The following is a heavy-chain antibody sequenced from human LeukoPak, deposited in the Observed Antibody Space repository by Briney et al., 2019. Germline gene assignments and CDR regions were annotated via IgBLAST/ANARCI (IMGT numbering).Heavy chain of an antibody. V-gene: IGHV1-2*02. CDR2: INPNSGGT. D-gene: IGHD3-10*01. Sequence: ASVKGSCKASGYSLTGYYIHWVRQAPGQHLEWMGCINPNSGGTNYAQKFQGRVTMTSDTSISTAYMELSRLRSDDTAVYYCARVVRGVMGATYYFDYWGQGTLVTVSS. CDR3: ARVVRGVMGATYYFDY. J-gene: IGHJ4*02. CDR1: GYSLTGYY.